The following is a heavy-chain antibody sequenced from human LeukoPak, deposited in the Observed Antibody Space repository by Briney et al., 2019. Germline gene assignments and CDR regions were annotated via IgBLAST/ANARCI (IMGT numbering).Heavy chain of an antibody. Sequence: LGEPLKISCKASGYRFTNYWSGWVRQMPGKGLEWMGIIYPGDSDTRYSQAFQVQDSISADKSISTDYLQWSSMMASDTAMFYCARARVKVYGGNPPLCDYWGQGTLVTVSS. CDR1: GYRFTNYW. J-gene: IGHJ4*02. D-gene: IGHD4-23*01. CDR2: IYPGDSDT. V-gene: IGHV5-51*01. CDR3: ARARVKVYGGNPPLCDY.